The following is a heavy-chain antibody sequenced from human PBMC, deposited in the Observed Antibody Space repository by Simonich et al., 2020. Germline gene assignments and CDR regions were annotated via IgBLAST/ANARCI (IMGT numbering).Heavy chain of an antibody. D-gene: IGHD2-21*01. CDR2: INPNRGGT. Sequence: QVQLVQSGAEVKKPGASVKVSCKASGYTFTGYYMHWVRQAPGKGLEGMGWINPNRGGTNYAQKFQGRVTMTRDTSISTAYMELSRLRSDDTAVYYCARNGLVGILKAFDIWGQGTMVTVSS. CDR3: ARNGLVGILKAFDI. V-gene: IGHV1-2*02. CDR1: GYTFTGYY. J-gene: IGHJ3*02.